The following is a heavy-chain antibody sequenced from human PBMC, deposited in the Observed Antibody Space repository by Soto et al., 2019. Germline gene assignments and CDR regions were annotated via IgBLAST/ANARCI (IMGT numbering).Heavy chain of an antibody. D-gene: IGHD6-13*01. V-gene: IGHV6-1*01. Sequence: PSQTLSLTCAISGDSVSSNSAAWNWIRQSPSRGLEWLGRTYYRSKWYNDYAVSVKSRITINPDTSKNQFSLQLNSVTPEETAVYYCAREEVAIAADVFAAGDWFDPWGQGTLVTVSS. J-gene: IGHJ5*02. CDR1: GDSVSSNSAA. CDR2: TYYRSKWYN. CDR3: AREEVAIAADVFAAGDWFDP.